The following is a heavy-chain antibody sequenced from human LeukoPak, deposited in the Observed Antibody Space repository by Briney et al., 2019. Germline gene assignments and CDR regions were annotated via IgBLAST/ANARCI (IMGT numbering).Heavy chain of an antibody. J-gene: IGHJ4*02. D-gene: IGHD3-3*01. CDR2: ISGSGGST. CDR1: GFTFSSYA. Sequence: GGSLRLSCAASGFTFSSYAMSWVRQAPGKGLEWVSAISGSGGSTYYADSVKGRFTISRDNSKNTLYLQMNSLRAEDTAVYYCAKKKDGRFLEWLLLDYWGQGTLVTVSS. V-gene: IGHV3-23*01. CDR3: AKKKDGRFLEWLLLDY.